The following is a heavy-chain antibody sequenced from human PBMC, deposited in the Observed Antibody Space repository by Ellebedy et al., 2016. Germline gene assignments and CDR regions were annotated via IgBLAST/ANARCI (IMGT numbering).Heavy chain of an antibody. J-gene: IGHJ4*02. CDR3: ARGNLIDY. D-gene: IGHD2/OR15-2a*01. V-gene: IGHV3-7*01. Sequence: GESLKISCAASGFTFSSYWMSWVRQAPGKGLEWVANINEDGSEKNYVDSVKGRFTISRDNAKNSLYLQMNSLRAEDMAMYYCARGNLIDYWGQGTLVTVSS. CDR1: GFTFSSYW. CDR2: INEDGSEK.